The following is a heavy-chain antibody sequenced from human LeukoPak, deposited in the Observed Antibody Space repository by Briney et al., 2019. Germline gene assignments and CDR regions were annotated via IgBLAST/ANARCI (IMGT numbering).Heavy chain of an antibody. CDR3: ARSHSVWTSFDY. V-gene: IGHV4-59*01. CDR1: GGSISSYS. Sequence: SETLSLTCTVSGGSISSYSWSWIRQPPGKGLEWIGYIYYSGSTNYNPSLKSRVTISVDTSKNQFSLRLSSVTAADTAVYYCARSHSVWTSFDYWGQRTLVTVSS. J-gene: IGHJ4*02. D-gene: IGHD3/OR15-3a*01. CDR2: IYYSGST.